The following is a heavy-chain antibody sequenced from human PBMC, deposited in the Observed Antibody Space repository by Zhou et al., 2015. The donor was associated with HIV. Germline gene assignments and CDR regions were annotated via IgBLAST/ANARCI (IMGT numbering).Heavy chain of an antibody. J-gene: IGHJ6*02. D-gene: IGHD3-3*01. CDR1: EGTFSSYG. CDR2: IIPIFGTA. Sequence: QVQLVQSGAEVKKPGSSVKVSCKASEGTFSSYGISWVRQAPGQGLEWMGGIIPIFGTANYAQKFQGRVTITADDSTTTAYMELTRLTADDTAVYYCARDRETRTTYGVVVMEGMDAWGQGTMVIVSS. CDR3: ARDRETRTTYGVVVMEGMDA. V-gene: IGHV1-69*01.